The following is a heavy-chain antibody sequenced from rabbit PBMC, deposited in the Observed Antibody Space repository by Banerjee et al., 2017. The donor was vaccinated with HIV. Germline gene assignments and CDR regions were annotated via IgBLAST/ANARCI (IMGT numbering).Heavy chain of an antibody. D-gene: IGHD6-1*01. Sequence: QSLEESGGDLVKPGASLTLTCTASGIDFSGSYYMCWVRQAPGKGLEWIACIWTGDGSTYYANWAKDRVTISKTSSTTVTLQMTSLTGADTATYFCARGSDGYTLWGPGTLVTVS. CDR1: GIDFSGSYY. V-gene: IGHV1S40*01. CDR2: IWTGDGST. J-gene: IGHJ4*01. CDR3: ARGSDGYTL.